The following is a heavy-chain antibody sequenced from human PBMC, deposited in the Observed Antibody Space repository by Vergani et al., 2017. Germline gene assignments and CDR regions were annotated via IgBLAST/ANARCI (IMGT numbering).Heavy chain of an antibody. CDR1: GFTFSSYA. CDR3: ARDPQYCSSTSCYNNYYYYMDV. V-gene: IGHV3-30-3*01. CDR2: ISYDGSNK. D-gene: IGHD2-2*02. Sequence: VQLVESGGVVVQPGGSLRLSCAASGFTFSSYAMHWVRQAPGKGLEWVAVISYDGSNKYYADSVKGRFTISRDNSKNTLYLQMNSLRAEDTAVYYCARDPQYCSSTSCYNNYYYYMDVWGKGTTVTVSS. J-gene: IGHJ6*03.